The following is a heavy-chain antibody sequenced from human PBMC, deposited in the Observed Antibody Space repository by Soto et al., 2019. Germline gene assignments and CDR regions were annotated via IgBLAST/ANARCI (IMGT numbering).Heavy chain of an antibody. Sequence: ASVKVSCKASGYTFTGYYMHWVRQAPGQGLEWMGWINPNSGGTNYAQKFQGWVTMTRDTSISTSYMELSRLRSDDTAVYYCATGRRITMVRGVITSDAFDIWGQRTTVTVSS. CDR3: ATGRRITMVRGVITSDAFDI. J-gene: IGHJ3*02. CDR1: GYTFTGYY. CDR2: INPNSGGT. V-gene: IGHV1-2*04. D-gene: IGHD3-10*01.